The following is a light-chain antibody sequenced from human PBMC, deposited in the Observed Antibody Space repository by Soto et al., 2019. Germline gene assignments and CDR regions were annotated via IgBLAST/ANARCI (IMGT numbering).Light chain of an antibody. J-gene: IGLJ2*01. Sequence: QSALTQAASVSGSPGQSITISCTGSSSDIGRYKYVSWYQHYPGKAPKLLIYEVSNRPSGVSNRFSGSKSGNTASLTISGLRAEDEADYFCSSYTSSSTLVFGGGTKLTVL. CDR3: SSYTSSSTLV. V-gene: IGLV2-14*01. CDR2: EVS. CDR1: SSDIGRYKY.